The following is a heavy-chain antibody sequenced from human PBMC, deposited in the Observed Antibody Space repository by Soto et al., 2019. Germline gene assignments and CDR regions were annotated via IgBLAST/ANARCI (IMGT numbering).Heavy chain of an antibody. CDR2: ISYDGSNK. Sequence: GGSLRLSCAASGFTFSSYGMYWVRQAPGKGLEWVAGISYDGSNKYYADSVKGRFTISRDNSKNTLYLQMNSLRAEDTAVYYCAKDPTTIVTAGGLIWWGQGTLVTVSS. CDR1: GFTFSSYG. J-gene: IGHJ4*02. CDR3: AKDPTTIVTAGGLIW. D-gene: IGHD3-22*01. V-gene: IGHV3-30*18.